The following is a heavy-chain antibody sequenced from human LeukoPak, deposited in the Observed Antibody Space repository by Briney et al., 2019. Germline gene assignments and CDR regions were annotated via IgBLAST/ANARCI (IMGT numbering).Heavy chain of an antibody. D-gene: IGHD1-14*01. J-gene: IGHJ4*02. V-gene: IGHV3-74*01. CDR2: VSTDGSRT. CDR3: VRAQNGNHGLFDY. CDR1: DFTFTNYW. Sequence: GGSLRLSCAASDFTFTNYWMHWVRQAPGKWLEWVSRVSTDGSRTSYADSVKGRFTISRDNAKNTVSLQMNGLKAEDSAVYFCVRAQNGNHGLFDYWGQGTLVTVSS.